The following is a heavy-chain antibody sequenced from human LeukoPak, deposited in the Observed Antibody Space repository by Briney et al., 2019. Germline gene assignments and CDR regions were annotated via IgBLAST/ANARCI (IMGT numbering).Heavy chain of an antibody. D-gene: IGHD3-22*01. Sequence: GGSLRLSCAASGFTFSSYDMHWVRQATGKGLEWVPAIGTAGDTYYPGSVKGRFTISRENAKNSSYLQMNSLRAGDTAVYYCARGSDSSGYPEDYYGMDVWGQGTTVTVSS. J-gene: IGHJ6*02. CDR1: GFTFSSYD. CDR2: IGTAGDT. CDR3: ARGSDSSGYPEDYYGMDV. V-gene: IGHV3-13*01.